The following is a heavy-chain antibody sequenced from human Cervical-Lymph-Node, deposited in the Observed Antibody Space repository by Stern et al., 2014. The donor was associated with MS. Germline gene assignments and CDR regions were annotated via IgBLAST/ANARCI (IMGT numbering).Heavy chain of an antibody. CDR3: ARVWERIATRPRYWYFDL. CDR1: GGTFSNHA. V-gene: IGHV1-69*01. D-gene: IGHD6-6*01. Sequence: VQLVDSGAEVKKPGSSVKVSCQVSGGTFSNHAINWVRQAPGQGLEWMGGITPRLSTTKYAQTFQDRVTITADESTSTVYMALSSLRSEDTAVYYCARVWERIATRPRYWYFDLWGRGTLVTVSS. CDR2: ITPRLSTT. J-gene: IGHJ2*01.